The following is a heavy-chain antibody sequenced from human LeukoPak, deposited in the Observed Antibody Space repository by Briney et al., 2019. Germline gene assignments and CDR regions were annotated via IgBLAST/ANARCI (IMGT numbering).Heavy chain of an antibody. CDR1: GGSISGHY. Sequence: SETLSLTCSVSGGSISGHYWTWIRQPPGKGLEWIGQIHYSGSTEYNPSLKSRVTISVDRTKNHFALKLTSVTAADTALYYCARVINWGGNQPFDYWGQGTLVTVSS. J-gene: IGHJ4*02. D-gene: IGHD3-16*01. CDR3: ARVINWGGNQPFDY. CDR2: IHYSGST. V-gene: IGHV4-59*11.